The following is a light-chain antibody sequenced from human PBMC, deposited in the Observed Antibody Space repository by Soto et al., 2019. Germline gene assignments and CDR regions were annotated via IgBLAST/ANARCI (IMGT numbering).Light chain of an antibody. V-gene: IGLV2-8*01. CDR3: QSYDSSLSGSKV. CDR2: EVS. J-gene: IGLJ2*01. CDR1: SSDVGGYDY. Sequence: QSALTQPPSASGSPGQSVTISCTGTSSDVGGYDYVSWYKQHPGKAPKLMIYEVSKRPSGVPDRFSGSKSGTSASLAITGLQAEDEADYYCQSYDSSLSGSKVFGGGTQLTVL.